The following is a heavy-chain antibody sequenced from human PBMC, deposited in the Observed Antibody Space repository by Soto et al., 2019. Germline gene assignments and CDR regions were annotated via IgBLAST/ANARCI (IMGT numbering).Heavy chain of an antibody. J-gene: IGHJ5*02. D-gene: IGHD3-10*01. Sequence: QVTLKKSRPVLVKPTETLTRTCTVSGFSLSDGKMAVSWIRQPPGKALEWLAHIFSNDEKSYSTSLKSRLTISKDTSKSLVVLAMTNMGPVDTATYYCARIINYYYTSGSFSKGWVDPWGQGTLVTVSS. CDR3: ARIINYYYTSGSFSKGWVDP. V-gene: IGHV2-26*01. CDR1: GFSLSDGKMA. CDR2: IFSNDEK.